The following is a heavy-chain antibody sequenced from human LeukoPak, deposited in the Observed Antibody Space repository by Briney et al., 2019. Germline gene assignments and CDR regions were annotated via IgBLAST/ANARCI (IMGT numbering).Heavy chain of an antibody. CDR1: GFSVGTDY. Sequence: PGGSLRLSCEVSGFSVGTDYMTWIRQAPGKGLVWVSVIHSGGATFYADSVKGRFTISRDTSKNTLSLHMNNLRAEDTGVYYCARGYDFWSGSSSGVFDVWGQGTMVIVSS. V-gene: IGHV3-53*01. CDR2: IHSGGAT. J-gene: IGHJ3*01. D-gene: IGHD3-3*01. CDR3: ARGYDFWSGSSSGVFDV.